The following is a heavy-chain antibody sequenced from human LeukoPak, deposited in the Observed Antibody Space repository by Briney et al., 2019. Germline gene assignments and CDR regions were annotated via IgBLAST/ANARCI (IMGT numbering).Heavy chain of an antibody. J-gene: IGHJ3*02. CDR3: AKDITLYPSVDAFDI. Sequence: GGSLRLSCAASGFTVSSNYMSWVRQAPGKGLEWVSVIYSGGSTYYADSVKGRFTISRDNSKNTLYLQMNSLRAEDTAVYYCAKDITLYPSVDAFDIWGQGTMVTVSS. CDR2: IYSGGST. CDR1: GFTVSSNY. V-gene: IGHV3-53*01. D-gene: IGHD2-2*02.